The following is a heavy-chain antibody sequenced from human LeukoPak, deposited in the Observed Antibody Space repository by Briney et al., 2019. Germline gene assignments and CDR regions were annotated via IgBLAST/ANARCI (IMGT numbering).Heavy chain of an antibody. V-gene: IGHV1-69*05. J-gene: IGHJ4*02. CDR1: GGTFSSYA. Sequence: GASVKVSCKASGGTFSSYAISWVRQAPGQGLEWMGGIIPIFGTANYAQKFQGRVTMTTDTSTSTAYMELRSLRSDDTAVYYCARDRRLGYYGSGSYYNDYWGQGTLVTVSS. CDR2: IIPIFGTA. D-gene: IGHD3-10*01. CDR3: ARDRRLGYYGSGSYYNDY.